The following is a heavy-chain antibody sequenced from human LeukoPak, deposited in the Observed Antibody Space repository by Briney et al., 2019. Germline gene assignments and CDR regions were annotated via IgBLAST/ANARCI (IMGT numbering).Heavy chain of an antibody. CDR3: ARRAGNIVVVPAAMDS. CDR2: ISSLGSTI. CDR1: GFIFSSFE. V-gene: IGHV3-48*03. Sequence: GGSLRLSCAASGFIFSSFEMNWVRQAPGKGLEWVAYISSLGSTIYYADSVKGRFTISGDNAKDSLHLQMNSLRVEDTAVYYCARRAGNIVVVPAAMDSWGQGTLVTVSS. D-gene: IGHD2-2*01. J-gene: IGHJ4*02.